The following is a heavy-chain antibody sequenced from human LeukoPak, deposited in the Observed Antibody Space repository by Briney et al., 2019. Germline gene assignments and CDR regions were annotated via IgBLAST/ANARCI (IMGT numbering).Heavy chain of an antibody. CDR1: GFTFSSYG. V-gene: IGHV3-30*18. J-gene: IGHJ6*04. Sequence: PGRSLRLSCAASGFTFSSYGMHWVRQAPGKGLEWVAVISYDGSNKYYADSVKGRFTISRDNSKNMLYLQMNSLRAEDTAVYYCAKAYYGSGSYYYYYYGMDVWGKGTTVTVSS. D-gene: IGHD3-10*01. CDR3: AKAYYGSGSYYYYYYGMDV. CDR2: ISYDGSNK.